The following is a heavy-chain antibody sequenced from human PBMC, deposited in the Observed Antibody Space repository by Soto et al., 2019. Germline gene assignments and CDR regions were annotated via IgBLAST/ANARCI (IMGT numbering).Heavy chain of an antibody. J-gene: IGHJ6*03. CDR1: GLNVSSNS. V-gene: IGHV3-66*01. Sequence: EVQLVESGGGLVQPGGSLRVSCAASGLNVSSNSMNWVRQAPGRGLEWVSITYSGGSAYYADSVKARFTISRDNSKNTLFLQMTSLRAEDTAVYYCASAGAYSSANMDVWGKGTTVTVSS. CDR2: TYSGGSA. CDR3: ASAGAYSSANMDV. D-gene: IGHD6-25*01.